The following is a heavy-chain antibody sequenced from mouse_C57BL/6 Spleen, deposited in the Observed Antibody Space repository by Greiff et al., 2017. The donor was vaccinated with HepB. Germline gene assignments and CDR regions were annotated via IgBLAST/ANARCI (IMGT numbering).Heavy chain of an antibody. V-gene: IGHV1-26*01. CDR1: GYTFTDYY. CDR3: ARELGAMDY. CDR2: INPNNGGT. Sequence: EVQLQQSGPELVKPGASVKISCKASGYTFTDYYMNWVKQSPGKSLEWIGDINPNNGGTSYNQKFKGKATLTVDKSSSTAYMELRSLTSEDSAVYYCARELGAMDYWGQGTSVTVSS. J-gene: IGHJ4*01.